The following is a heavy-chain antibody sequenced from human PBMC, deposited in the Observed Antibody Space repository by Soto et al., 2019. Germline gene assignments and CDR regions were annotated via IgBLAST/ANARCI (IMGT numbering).Heavy chain of an antibody. CDR3: ARGNSYGSYWYFDL. CDR2: ITASNGNT. Sequence: QLQLVQTGAEVKNPGASVRVPCKAYGLSFSTYGITWVRQAPGHGLEWMGWITASNGNTHYAQNLQGRVTMTTDTSTSTAYMELSRLSSDDTAVYYCARGNSYGSYWYFDLWGRVTLDNVSS. D-gene: IGHD5-18*01. V-gene: IGHV1-18*04. CDR1: GLSFSTYG. J-gene: IGHJ2*01.